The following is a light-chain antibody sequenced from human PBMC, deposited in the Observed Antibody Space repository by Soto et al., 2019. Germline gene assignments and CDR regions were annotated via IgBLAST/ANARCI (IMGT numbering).Light chain of an antibody. J-gene: IGKJ4*01. CDR3: QQYNNWPPLT. V-gene: IGKV3-20*01. Sequence: EIVLTQSPATLSVSPGERAALSCRASQSVSSSYLAWYQQNPGQAPRLLIYGASSRATGIPDRFSGSRSGTDFTLTISRLQSEDFAVYYCQQYNNWPPLTFGGGSKVDI. CDR1: QSVSSSY. CDR2: GAS.